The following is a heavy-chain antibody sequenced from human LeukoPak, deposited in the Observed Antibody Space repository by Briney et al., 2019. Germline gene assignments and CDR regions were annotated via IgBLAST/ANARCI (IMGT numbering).Heavy chain of an antibody. D-gene: IGHD4-17*01. Sequence: GASVKVSCKASGYTFTGYYMHWVRQTPGQGLEWMGWINPNSAVTNYAQKFQGRVTMTRDTSISTAYMELSRLRSDDTAVYYCARDGARGAFDIWGQGTMVTVSS. CDR3: ARDGARGAFDI. CDR1: GYTFTGYY. CDR2: INPNSAVT. V-gene: IGHV1-2*02. J-gene: IGHJ3*02.